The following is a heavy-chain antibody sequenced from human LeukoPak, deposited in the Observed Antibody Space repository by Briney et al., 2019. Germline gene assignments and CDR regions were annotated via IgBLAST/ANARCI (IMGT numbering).Heavy chain of an antibody. CDR2: IYTSGTT. D-gene: IGHD3-10*01. CDR3: AKRGVEMSAVRPDNWLDP. Sequence: SETLSLTCTVPGGSISSYYLSWIRQPAGKGLEWIGRIYTSGTTNYNPSLKSRVTMSVDTSKNQFSLRLTSVTAADTAVYYCAKRGVEMSAVRPDNWLDPWGQGTLVTVSS. CDR1: GGSISSYY. V-gene: IGHV4-4*07. J-gene: IGHJ5*02.